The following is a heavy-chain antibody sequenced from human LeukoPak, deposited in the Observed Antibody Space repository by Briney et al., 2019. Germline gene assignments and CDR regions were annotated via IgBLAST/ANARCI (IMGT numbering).Heavy chain of an antibody. V-gene: IGHV1-69*13. J-gene: IGHJ4*02. CDR1: GGTFSSYA. Sequence: SVKVSCKASGGTFSSYAISWVRQAPGQGLEWMGGIIPIFGTANYAQKFQGRVTITADESTSTAYMELSSLRSEDTAVYYCARAGLGYCTNGLCCYFDYWGQGTLVTVSS. D-gene: IGHD2-8*01. CDR3: ARAGLGYCTNGLCCYFDY. CDR2: IIPIFGTA.